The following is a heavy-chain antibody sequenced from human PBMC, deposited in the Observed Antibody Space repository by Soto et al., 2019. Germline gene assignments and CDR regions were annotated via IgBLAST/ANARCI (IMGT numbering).Heavy chain of an antibody. J-gene: IGHJ6*02. D-gene: IGHD2-15*01. CDR3: AREAIVAGDKTGMDV. CDR2: INPGDPAGRST. Sequence: ASVKVSCKASGYTHTTLFMHWVREAPGQGLEWMGVINPGDPAGRSTTYAQKFQGRLTMTTETSTSTVYMELSRLRADDTAVSYCAREAIVAGDKTGMDVSCQGPGITVSS. V-gene: IGHV1-46*01. CDR1: GYTHTTLF.